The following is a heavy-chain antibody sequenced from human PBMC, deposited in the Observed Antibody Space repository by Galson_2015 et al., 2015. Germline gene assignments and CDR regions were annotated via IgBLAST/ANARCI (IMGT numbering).Heavy chain of an antibody. CDR2: IDQHGSEK. Sequence: LRLSCAASGFIFSSYWLSWVRQAPGKGLEWVANIDQHGSEKYYVDSVKGRFTISRDNAKNSLFLQMNSLRAEDTAVYYCAREDGRYYYGSGSYYNGYIDYWGQGTLVTVSS. V-gene: IGHV3-7*01. D-gene: IGHD3-10*01. CDR1: GFIFSSYW. CDR3: AREDGRYYYGSGSYYNGYIDY. J-gene: IGHJ4*02.